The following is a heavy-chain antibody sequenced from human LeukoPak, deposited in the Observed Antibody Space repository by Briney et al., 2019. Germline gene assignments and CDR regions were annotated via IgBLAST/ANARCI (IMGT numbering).Heavy chain of an antibody. J-gene: IGHJ4*02. CDR1: GGSRSAYH. V-gene: IGHV4-59*01. Sequence: AETLTLLCTVSGGSRSAYHGTGIRQPPGKGLEWIGYIYDTGNTNYNPSLKSRVTISVDTSKNHVSLKLTSVTAAGTAVYYCVSGETGTTLASWWDQRPLVTVSS. D-gene: IGHD1-7*01. CDR3: VSGETGTTLASW. CDR2: IYDTGNT.